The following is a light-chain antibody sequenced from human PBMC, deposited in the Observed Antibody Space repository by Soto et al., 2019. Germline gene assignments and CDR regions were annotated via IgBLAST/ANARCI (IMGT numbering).Light chain of an antibody. V-gene: IGKV3-20*01. CDR1: QSVRSD. CDR2: GAS. J-gene: IGKJ5*01. CDR3: QHYGSSPIT. Sequence: EFVITQSPATLSVSPGKRATLSCMASQSVRSDLAWYQQKPGQAPKLLIYGASSRDTGIPDRFSGSGSGTDFTLSISRLEPEDFAVYYCQHYGSSPITFGQGTRLEI.